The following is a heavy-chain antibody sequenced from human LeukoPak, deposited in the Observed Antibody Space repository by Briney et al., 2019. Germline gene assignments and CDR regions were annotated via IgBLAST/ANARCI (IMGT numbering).Heavy chain of an antibody. CDR3: ARGGAYYYDSSGYHQFEY. J-gene: IGHJ4*02. CDR2: ISYDGSNK. D-gene: IGHD3-22*01. V-gene: IGHV3-30-3*01. CDR1: GFTFSSYA. Sequence: PGGSLRLSCAASGFTFSSYAMHWVRQAPGKELEWVAVISYDGSNKYYADSVKGRFTISRDNSKNTLYLQMNSLRAEDTAVYYCARGGAYYYDSSGYHQFEYWGQGTLVTVSS.